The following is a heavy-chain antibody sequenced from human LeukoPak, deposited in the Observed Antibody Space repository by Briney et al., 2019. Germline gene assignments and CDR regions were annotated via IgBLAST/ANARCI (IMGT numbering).Heavy chain of an antibody. V-gene: IGHV3-23*01. J-gene: IGHJ4*02. CDR1: GFTFSSYA. CDR3: AKESIDYGDFPYDY. D-gene: IGHD4-17*01. Sequence: GGSLRLSCAASGFTFSSYAMSWVRQAPGKGLEWVSAISGSGGSTYYADSVKGRFTISRDNSKNTLYLQMNSLRAEDTAVYRCAKESIDYGDFPYDYWGQGTLVTVSS. CDR2: ISGSGGST.